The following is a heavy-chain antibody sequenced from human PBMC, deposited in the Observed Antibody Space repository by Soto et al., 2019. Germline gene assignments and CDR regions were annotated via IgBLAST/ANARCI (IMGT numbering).Heavy chain of an antibody. CDR2: IYYSGST. J-gene: IGHJ5*02. CDR1: GGSISSYY. D-gene: IGHD2-2*01. Sequence: PSETLSLTCTVSGGSISSYYWSWIRQPPGKGLEWIGYIYYSGSTNYNPSLKSRVTISMDTSKNQFSLKLSSVTAADTAVSYCAAGIEDIVVVTAREWCEPWGQGTRVTVSS. V-gene: IGHV4-59*01. CDR3: AAGIEDIVVVTAREWCEP.